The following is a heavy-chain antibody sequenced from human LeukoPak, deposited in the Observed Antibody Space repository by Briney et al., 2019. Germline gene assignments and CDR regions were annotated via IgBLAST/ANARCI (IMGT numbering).Heavy chain of an antibody. D-gene: IGHD1-14*01. CDR1: GYTFTSYG. CDR2: ISAYNGNT. Sequence: GASVKVSCKASGYTFTSYGISWVRQAPGQGLEWMGWISAYNGNTNYAQKLQGRVTMTTDTSTSTAYMELRSLRSDDTAVYYCARDVVSPQTMYWYFDLWGRGTLVTVSS. CDR3: ARDVVSPQTMYWYFDL. J-gene: IGHJ2*01. V-gene: IGHV1-18*01.